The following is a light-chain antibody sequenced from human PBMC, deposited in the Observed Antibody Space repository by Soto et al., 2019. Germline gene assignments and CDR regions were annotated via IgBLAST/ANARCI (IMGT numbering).Light chain of an antibody. Sequence: TQMTQTPYTRSASEEDRVPITCLASQSISSWLAWYQQKPGKAPKVLIYAASSLETGVPSRFSGSGSGTDFTLTIICFQPEDFTPYCCQQSYTTPNTFAEGARLEI. J-gene: IGKJ5*01. V-gene: IGKV1-39*01. CDR3: QQSYTTPNT. CDR2: AAS. CDR1: QSISSW.